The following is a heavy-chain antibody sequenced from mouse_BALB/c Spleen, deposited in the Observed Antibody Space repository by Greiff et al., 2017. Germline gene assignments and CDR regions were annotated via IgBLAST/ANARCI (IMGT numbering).Heavy chain of an antibody. CDR2: IWGDGST. Sequence: VQLMESGPGLVAPSQSLSITCTVSGFSLTGYGVNWVRQPPGKGLEWLGMIWGDGSTDYYSALKSRLSISKDNTKSQVFLKMNSLQTDDTARYYCARGDYRYDGYFDYWGQGTTLTVSS. CDR3: ARGDYRYDGYFDY. V-gene: IGHV2-6-7*01. CDR1: GFSLTGYG. J-gene: IGHJ2*01. D-gene: IGHD2-14*01.